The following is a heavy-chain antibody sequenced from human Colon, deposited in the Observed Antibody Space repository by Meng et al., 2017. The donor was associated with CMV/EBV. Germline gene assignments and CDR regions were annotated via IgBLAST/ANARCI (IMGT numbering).Heavy chain of an antibody. D-gene: IGHD3-22*01. Sequence: SVKVSCKTSGGTFSSYGVIWVRQAPGQGLEWMGGIIPMFGRTNYAEKFQGRVSIATDESTSTVYMELSSLRSEDTAVYYCARGSGYYDSGEGSYYYYYGLDVWGQGTTVTVSS. J-gene: IGHJ6*02. CDR1: GGTFSSYG. CDR2: IIPMFGRT. V-gene: IGHV1-69*05. CDR3: ARGSGYYDSGEGSYYYYYGLDV.